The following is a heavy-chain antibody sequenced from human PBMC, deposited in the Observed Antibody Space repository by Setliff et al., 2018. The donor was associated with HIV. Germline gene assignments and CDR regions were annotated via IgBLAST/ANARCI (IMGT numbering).Heavy chain of an antibody. CDR3: ARDWGGYSSSKGGYYYYMDV. V-gene: IGHV1-18*01. D-gene: IGHD6-13*01. J-gene: IGHJ6*03. CDR1: GYTFTSYG. CDR2: ISGNNGNT. Sequence: ASVKVSCTASGYTFTSYGISWVRQAPGQGLEWMGWISGNNGNTNYTENFQGRVTVTTDTSTSTAYMEVRSLRSDDTAVYYCARDWGGYSSSKGGYYYYMDVWGKGTTVTVSS.